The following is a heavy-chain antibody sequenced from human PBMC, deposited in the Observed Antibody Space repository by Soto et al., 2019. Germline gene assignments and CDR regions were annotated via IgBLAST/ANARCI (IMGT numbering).Heavy chain of an antibody. J-gene: IGHJ4*02. CDR3: ATELITDYSSGWSCPDS. D-gene: IGHD6-19*01. Sequence: GGALRLSCAASGFTFSTYTMHWVRQAPGKGLEWVALISIDGSNKYYADSVKGRFTISRDNPMNTLYLQMNSLRAEDTAVYYCATELITDYSSGWSCPDSWGQGTLVTVS. CDR2: ISIDGSNK. CDR1: GFTFSTYT. V-gene: IGHV3-30-3*01.